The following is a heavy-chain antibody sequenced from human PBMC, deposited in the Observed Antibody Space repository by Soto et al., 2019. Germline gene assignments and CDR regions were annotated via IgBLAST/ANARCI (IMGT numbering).Heavy chain of an antibody. J-gene: IGHJ4*02. CDR3: ARDRTDYYDSSGFDY. D-gene: IGHD3-22*01. CDR2: IYYSGST. CDR1: GGSISSYY. V-gene: IGHV4-59*13. Sequence: SETLSLTCTVSGGSISSYYWSWIRQPPGKGLEWIGYIYYSGSTNYNPSLKSRVTISVDTSKNQFSLKLSSVTAADTAVYYCARDRTDYYDSSGFDYWGQGTLVTAPQ.